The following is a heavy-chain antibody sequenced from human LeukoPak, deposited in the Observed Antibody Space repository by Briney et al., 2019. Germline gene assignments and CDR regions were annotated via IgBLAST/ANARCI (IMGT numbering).Heavy chain of an antibody. Sequence: ASVKVSCKASGYTFTSYDINWVRQATGQGLEWMGWMNPNSGNTGYAQKFRGRVTMTRNTSISTAYMELSSLRSEDTAVYYCARGRLGGSYLGTSFDYWGQGTLVTVSS. V-gene: IGHV1-8*01. J-gene: IGHJ4*02. CDR1: GYTFTSYD. D-gene: IGHD2-15*01. CDR3: ARGRLGGSYLGTSFDY. CDR2: MNPNSGNT.